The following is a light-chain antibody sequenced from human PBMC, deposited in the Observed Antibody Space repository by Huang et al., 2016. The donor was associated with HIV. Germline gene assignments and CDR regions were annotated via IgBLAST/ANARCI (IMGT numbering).Light chain of an antibody. Sequence: EIVLTQSPGTLSLSPGERATLSCRASQSVSSSYLAWYQQKPGQAPRLLFYGESSRATGIPDRFSSSVSGTDFTLTISRLEPEDFAVYYYQQYDSSPWTFGQGTKVEIK. J-gene: IGKJ1*01. CDR2: GES. CDR1: QSVSSSY. V-gene: IGKV3-20*01. CDR3: QQYDSSPWT.